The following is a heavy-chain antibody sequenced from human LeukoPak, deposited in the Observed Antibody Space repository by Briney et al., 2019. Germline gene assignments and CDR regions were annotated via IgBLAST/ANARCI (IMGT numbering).Heavy chain of an antibody. CDR2: IYYSGST. Sequence: SETLSLTCTVSGGSISSYYWSWIRQPPGKGLEWIGYIYYSGSTNYNPSLKSRVTMSVDTSKNQFSLKLSSVTAADTAVYYCARSSIGYCSTSSCSYFDYWGQGTLVTASS. CDR1: GGSISSYY. D-gene: IGHD2-2*01. J-gene: IGHJ4*02. CDR3: ARSSIGYCSTSSCSYFDY. V-gene: IGHV4-59*12.